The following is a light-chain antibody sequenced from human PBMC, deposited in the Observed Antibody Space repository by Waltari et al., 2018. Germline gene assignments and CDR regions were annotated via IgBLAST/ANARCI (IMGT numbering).Light chain of an antibody. J-gene: IGKJ4*01. CDR3: QQYYNTPLT. CDR1: ESVLYSSNNKNH. Sequence: DIVMTQSPESLAVSLCERATISCKPSESVLYSSNNKNHLAWFQQKPGQPPRLLLYWASTRESGVPDRFIGSGSETDFTLTVTRLQAEDVAVYYCQQYYNTPLTFGGGTKVEVK. CDR2: WAS. V-gene: IGKV4-1*01.